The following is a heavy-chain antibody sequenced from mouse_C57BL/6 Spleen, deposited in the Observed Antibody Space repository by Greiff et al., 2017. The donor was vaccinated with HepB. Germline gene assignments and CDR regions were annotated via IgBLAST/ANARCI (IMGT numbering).Heavy chain of an antibody. CDR3: ARSHYYGSSPWFAY. V-gene: IGHV1-50*01. CDR1: GYTFTSYW. CDR2: IDPSDSYT. Sequence: QVQLQQPGAELVKPGASVKLSCKASGYTFTSYWMQWVKQRPGQGLEWIGEIDPSDSYTNYNQKFKGKATLTVDTSSSTAYMQLSSLTSEDSAVYYCARSHYYGSSPWFAYWGQGTLVTVSA. D-gene: IGHD1-1*01. J-gene: IGHJ3*01.